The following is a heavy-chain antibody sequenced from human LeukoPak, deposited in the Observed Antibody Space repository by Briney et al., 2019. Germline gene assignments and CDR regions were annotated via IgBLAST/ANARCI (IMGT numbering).Heavy chain of an antibody. D-gene: IGHD4-17*01. J-gene: IGHJ5*02. CDR2: INHSGST. Sequence: SETLSLTCAVYGGSFSGYYWSWIRQPPGKGLEWIGEINHSGSTNYNPSLKSRVTISVDTSKNQFSLKLSSVTAADTAVYYCARDGSGYGDFAFDPWGQGTLVTVSS. V-gene: IGHV4-34*01. CDR1: GGSFSGYY. CDR3: ARDGSGYGDFAFDP.